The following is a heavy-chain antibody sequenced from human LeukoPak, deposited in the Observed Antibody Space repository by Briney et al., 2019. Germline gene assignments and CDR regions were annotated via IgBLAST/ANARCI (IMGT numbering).Heavy chain of an antibody. V-gene: IGHV3-13*04. CDR1: GFTFSSYD. J-gene: IGHJ3*02. Sequence: GRSLRLSCAASGFTFSSYDMHWVRHGTGKGLEWVSGIGIDGGTYYAGSVKGRFTISRDNAKNSLYLQMNSLRAGDTAVYFCARRSRGLRSYSDGFDMWGQGTMVTVSS. D-gene: IGHD3-10*01. CDR3: ARRSRGLRSYSDGFDM. CDR2: IGIDGGT.